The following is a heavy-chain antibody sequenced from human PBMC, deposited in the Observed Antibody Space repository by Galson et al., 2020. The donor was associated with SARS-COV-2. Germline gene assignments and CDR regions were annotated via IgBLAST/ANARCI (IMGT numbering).Heavy chain of an antibody. J-gene: IGHJ6*02. Sequence: GGSLRLSCAATGFTISSYAMHWVRQAPGKGLEWVAVIWYDGSNQYYADSVKGRFIISRDNSKNTLNLQMNSLRAEDTAVYYCAKGWMYYYYGMDVWGQGTTVTVSS. D-gene: IGHD2-2*03. CDR2: IWYDGSNQ. V-gene: IGHV3-33*06. CDR1: GFTISSYA. CDR3: AKGWMYYYYGMDV.